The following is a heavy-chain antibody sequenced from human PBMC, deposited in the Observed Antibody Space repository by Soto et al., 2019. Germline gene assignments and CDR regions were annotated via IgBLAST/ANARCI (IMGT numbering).Heavy chain of an antibody. J-gene: IGHJ4*02. V-gene: IGHV4-39*02. CDR1: GGSINNNHYS. D-gene: IGHD2-8*02. CDR2: ISYSGTT. Sequence: SETLSLTCTVSGGSINNNHYSWGWVRQPPGKGLEWIGSISYSGTTYYNPSLKSRVVKSVDTSKNQFSLRLTSVTAADTAVYYCARDKITGLFDYWGQGTLVTVSS. CDR3: ARDKITGLFDY.